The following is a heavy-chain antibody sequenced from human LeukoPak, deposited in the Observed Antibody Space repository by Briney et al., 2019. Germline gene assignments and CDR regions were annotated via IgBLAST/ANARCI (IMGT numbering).Heavy chain of an antibody. V-gene: IGHV4-59*01. Sequence: SETVSLTCTVSGGSISSYYWSWIRQPPGKGLEWIGYIYYSGSTNYNPSLKSRVTISVDASKNQFSLKLSSVTAADTAVYYRARDLGFSYNVWGKGTAVTVSS. D-gene: IGHD3-10*01. CDR1: GGSISSYY. CDR2: IYYSGST. J-gene: IGHJ6*04. CDR3: ARDLGFSYNV.